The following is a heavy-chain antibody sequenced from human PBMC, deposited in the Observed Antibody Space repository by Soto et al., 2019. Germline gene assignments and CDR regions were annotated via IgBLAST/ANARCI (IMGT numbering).Heavy chain of an antibody. CDR3: ARGRGLDV. CDR1: GFTFNSVW. V-gene: IGHV3-7*01. CDR2: IKQDGNEK. Sequence: GGSLRLSCATSGFTFNSVWMSRVRQAPGKGLEWVANIKQDGNEKYYVDSVKGRFTISRDNAKNSLSLQMNSLRADDTAVYYCARGRGLDVWGQGTTVTVSS. J-gene: IGHJ6*02.